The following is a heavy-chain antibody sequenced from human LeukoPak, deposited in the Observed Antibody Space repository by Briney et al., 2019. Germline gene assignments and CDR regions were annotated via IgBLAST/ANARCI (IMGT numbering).Heavy chain of an antibody. CDR1: GFTFSSFT. J-gene: IGHJ4*02. Sequence: GGSLRLSCAASGFTFSSFTMNWVRQAPGKGLEWVSTVSDTGNIHYSDSVKGRFTISGDNAKNSLYLQMNSLRDEDTAVYYCARDGLHTAHFDYWGQGTLVTVSS. V-gene: IGHV3-48*02. CDR3: ARDGLHTAHFDY. CDR2: VSDTGNI. D-gene: IGHD5-18*01.